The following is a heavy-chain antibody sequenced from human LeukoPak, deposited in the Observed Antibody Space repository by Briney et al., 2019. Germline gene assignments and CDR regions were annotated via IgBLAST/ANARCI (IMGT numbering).Heavy chain of an antibody. CDR2: ISGIGDTT. CDR3: ARAPSGFTSGPGDH. D-gene: IGHD1-14*01. V-gene: IGHV3-23*01. J-gene: IGHJ4*02. CDR1: GFIFSSYA. Sequence: GGSLRLSCAASGFIFSSYAMGWVRQAPGKGLEWVSAISGIGDTTHYADSVKGRFTISRDNSKNTLFLQMDSLRGEDTAVYYCARAPSGFTSGPGDHWGQGTLVTVSS.